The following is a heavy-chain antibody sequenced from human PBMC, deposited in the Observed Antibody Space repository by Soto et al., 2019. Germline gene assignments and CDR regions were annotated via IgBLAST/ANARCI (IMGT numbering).Heavy chain of an antibody. CDR2: INHSGST. CDR1: DGSISSHY. CDR3: ARAVLLWFGELSGLDYYYYMDV. D-gene: IGHD3-10*01. J-gene: IGHJ6*03. Sequence: PSETLSLTCSVSDGSISSHYWSWIRQPPGKGLEWIGVINHSGSTNYNPSLKSRVTISVDTSKNQFSLKLSSVTAADTAVYYCARAVLLWFGELSGLDYYYYMDVWGKGTTVTVSS. V-gene: IGHV4-34*01.